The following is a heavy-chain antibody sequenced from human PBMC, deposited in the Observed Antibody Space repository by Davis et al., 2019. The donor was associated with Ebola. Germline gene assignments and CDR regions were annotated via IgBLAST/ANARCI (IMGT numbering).Heavy chain of an antibody. CDR3: ARTWFGSALDY. J-gene: IGHJ4*02. V-gene: IGHV3-7*01. Sequence: GGSLRLSCVASGFTFSSYWMSWVRQAPGKGLEWVANIKQDGNEKYYVDSVKGRFTISRDNAKNSLYLQMNSLRAEDTAVYYCARTWFGSALDYWGQGTLVTVSS. CDR1: GFTFSSYW. CDR2: IKQDGNEK. D-gene: IGHD3-10*01.